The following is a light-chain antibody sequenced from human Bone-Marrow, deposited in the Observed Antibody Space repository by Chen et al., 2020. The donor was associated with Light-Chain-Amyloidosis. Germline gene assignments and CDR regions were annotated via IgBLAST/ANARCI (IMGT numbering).Light chain of an antibody. Sequence: EIVLTQSPGTLSLFPGEGANLSCRASQTISSNYLTGYQQKFGQAPRLLIYGSSSMATVIPDSFTGSGSGTDFTLTISRLEPEDFAMYYCQQYGTSPLTFGGGIKVEIK. V-gene: IGKV3-20*01. J-gene: IGKJ4*01. CDR3: QQYGTSPLT. CDR1: QTISSNY. CDR2: GSS.